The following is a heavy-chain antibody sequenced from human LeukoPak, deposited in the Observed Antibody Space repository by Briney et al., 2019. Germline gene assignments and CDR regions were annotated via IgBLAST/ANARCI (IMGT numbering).Heavy chain of an antibody. J-gene: IGHJ3*01. CDR3: TTDQWLVPPGFARGYGFDL. D-gene: IGHD6-19*01. Sequence: LRIDSAAAGIDINNGLNRGVADTWGNCWKERNADKIGFNGAPTEYAAPMKGKFTISRDDSKNMLYLQMNRLTTEDTGVYYCTTDQWLVPPGFARGYGFDLWGQGTMVTVSS. CDR2: DKIGFNGAPT. V-gene: IGHV3-15*01. CDR1: GIDINNGL.